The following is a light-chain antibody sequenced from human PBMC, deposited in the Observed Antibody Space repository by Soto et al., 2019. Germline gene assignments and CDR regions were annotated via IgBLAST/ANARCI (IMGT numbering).Light chain of an antibody. CDR1: MRDVGAYNL. J-gene: IGLJ2*01. V-gene: IGLV2-14*01. CDR2: EVR. Sequence: QAVLTQPASVSGSPGQSITISCAGTMRDVGAYNLVSWYQQHPGRVPQLIIYEVRNRPSGISFRFSGSKSGNTASLTISGLQAEDEADYYCSSFTSKSTLIFGGGTKLTVL. CDR3: SSFTSKSTLI.